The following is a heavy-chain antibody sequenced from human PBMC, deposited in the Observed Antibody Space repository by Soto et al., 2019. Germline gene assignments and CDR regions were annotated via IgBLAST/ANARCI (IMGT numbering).Heavy chain of an antibody. CDR3: ARDFAYFDS. Sequence: SETLSLTCTVSGGSFKSGSYSWSWIRQPPGKGLEWIGYVYHTGSTSYNPSLKSRVSISMDTSKNQFSLNLDSVTAADTAVYFCARDFAYFDSWGQGTLVTVSS. V-gene: IGHV4-61*01. CDR1: GGSFKSGSYS. D-gene: IGHD3-3*01. CDR2: VYHTGST. J-gene: IGHJ4*02.